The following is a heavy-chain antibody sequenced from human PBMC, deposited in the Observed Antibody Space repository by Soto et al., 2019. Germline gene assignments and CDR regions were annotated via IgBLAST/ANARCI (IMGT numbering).Heavy chain of an antibody. V-gene: IGHV3-7*03. Sequence: EVQLVESGGGLVQPGGSLRLSCAASGFTFSSYWMSWVRQAPGKGLEWVANIKQDGSEKYYVDSVKGRFTISRDNAKNSLYLQMNSLRAEDTAVYYCARVPWGIAVAGSFDYWGQGTLVTVSS. CDR1: GFTFSSYW. CDR3: ARVPWGIAVAGSFDY. J-gene: IGHJ4*02. CDR2: IKQDGSEK. D-gene: IGHD6-19*01.